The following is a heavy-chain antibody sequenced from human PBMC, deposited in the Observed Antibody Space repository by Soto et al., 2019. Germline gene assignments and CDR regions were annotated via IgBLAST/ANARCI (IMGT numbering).Heavy chain of an antibody. V-gene: IGHV3-23*01. D-gene: IGHD3-3*01. CDR1: GFTFSSYA. J-gene: IGHJ6*02. CDR3: AKVSRPEYYDWWSGYGYYYYGMDV. CDR2: TCGSGGST. Sequence: GGSLRLSCAASGFTFSSYAMSWVRQAPGKGLEWVSATCGSGGSTYYADSVKGRFTISRDNSKNTLYLQMNSLRAEDTAVYYCAKVSRPEYYDWWSGYGYYYYGMDVWGQGTTVTGSS.